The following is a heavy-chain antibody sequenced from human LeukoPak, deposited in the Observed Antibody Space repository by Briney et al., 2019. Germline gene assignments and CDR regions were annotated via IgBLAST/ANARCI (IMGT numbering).Heavy chain of an antibody. J-gene: IGHJ4*02. CDR3: TRVPTRGSGNDY. Sequence: PGGSLRLSCAASGFTFSGSAIHWVRQASGKGLEWVGRIRSKADNYATGYAASVKGRLTLSRDDSKNTAYLQTNRLKTEDTAVYYCTRVPTRGSGNDYWGQGTQVTVSS. CDR1: GFTFSGSA. D-gene: IGHD3-10*01. V-gene: IGHV3-73*01. CDR2: IRSKADNYAT.